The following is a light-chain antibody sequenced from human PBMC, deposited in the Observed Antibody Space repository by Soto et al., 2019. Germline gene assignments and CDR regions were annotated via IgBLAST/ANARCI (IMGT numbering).Light chain of an antibody. CDR1: QGISSD. Sequence: DIQLTQSPSFLSASVGDRVTITCRASQGISSDLAWHQQKPGKAPKLLIYAASTLQSGVPSRFSGSGSGTEFTLTITSLQPDDVATYYCQQLNDYPLTFGGGTKVEVK. V-gene: IGKV1-9*01. J-gene: IGKJ4*01. CDR2: AAS. CDR3: QQLNDYPLT.